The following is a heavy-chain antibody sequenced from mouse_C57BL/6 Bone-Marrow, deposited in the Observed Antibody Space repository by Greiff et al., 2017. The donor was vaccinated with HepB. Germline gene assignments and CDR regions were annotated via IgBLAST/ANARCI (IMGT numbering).Heavy chain of an antibody. J-gene: IGHJ2*01. CDR2: IDPENGDT. V-gene: IGHV14-4*01. CDR3: TYGSSLFDY. D-gene: IGHD1-1*01. Sequence: VHVKQSGAELVRPGASVKLSCTASGFNIKDNYMHWVKQRPEQGLEWIGWIDPENGDTEYASKFQGKATITADTSSNTAYLQLSSLTSEDTAVYYCTYGSSLFDYWGQGTTLTVSS. CDR1: GFNIKDNY.